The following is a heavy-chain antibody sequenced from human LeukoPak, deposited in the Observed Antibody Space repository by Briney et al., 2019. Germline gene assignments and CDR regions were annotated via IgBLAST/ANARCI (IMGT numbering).Heavy chain of an antibody. CDR1: GFTFSSYG. V-gene: IGHV3-23*01. CDR2: ISGSGGST. D-gene: IGHD4-11*01. Sequence: GGSLRLSCAASGFTFSSYGMSWVRQAPGKGLEWVSGISGSGGSTYYADSVKGRFTISRDNSKNTLYLQMNSLRAEDTAVYYCARSMTTDYYYYGMDVWGQGTTVTVSS. J-gene: IGHJ6*02. CDR3: ARSMTTDYYYYGMDV.